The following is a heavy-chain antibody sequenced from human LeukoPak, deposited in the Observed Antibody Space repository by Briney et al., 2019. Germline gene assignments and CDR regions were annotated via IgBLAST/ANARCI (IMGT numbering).Heavy chain of an antibody. CDR2: IKQDGSEK. D-gene: IGHD3-3*01. Sequence: HSGGSLRLSCAASGFTFSSYWMSWVRQAPGKGLEWVANIKQDGSEKYYVDSVKGRFTISRDNAKNSLYLQMNSLRAEDTAVYYCASQTYYDFWSGYSPSFDYWGQGTLVTVSS. J-gene: IGHJ4*02. V-gene: IGHV3-7*01. CDR3: ASQTYYDFWSGYSPSFDY. CDR1: GFTFSSYW.